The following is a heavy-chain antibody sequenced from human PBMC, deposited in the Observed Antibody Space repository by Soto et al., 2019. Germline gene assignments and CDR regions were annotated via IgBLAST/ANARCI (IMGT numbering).Heavy chain of an antibody. Sequence: QVQLVQSGAEAKKPGSSVKVSCKASGGTFSSYSINWVRQALGQGLEWMGEIIPIFGTANYAQKFQGRVTITADESTSTAYMELSSLRSEDTAVYYCARDGGRHSGGIDYWGQGTLVTVSS. CDR3: ARDGGRHSGGIDY. CDR2: IIPIFGTA. D-gene: IGHD1-26*01. V-gene: IGHV1-69*01. J-gene: IGHJ4*02. CDR1: GGTFSSYS.